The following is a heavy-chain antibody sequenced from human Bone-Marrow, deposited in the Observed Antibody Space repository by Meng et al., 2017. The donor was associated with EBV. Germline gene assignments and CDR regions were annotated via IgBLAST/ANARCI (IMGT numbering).Heavy chain of an antibody. CDR1: GGTFSSDA. CDR3: ASESGRRFTPDY. J-gene: IGHJ4*02. D-gene: IGHD3-10*01. CDR2: LIPMSGAP. Sequence: QVQLVHSGAEVKNPGSSVKVSCKTSGGTFSSDAISWVRQAPGQGLVWLGGLIPMSGAPYYAQNFQGRVTITADESTSTHYMELSNLRSEDTAMYYCASESGRRFTPDYWGQGTLVTVSS. V-gene: IGHV1-69*01.